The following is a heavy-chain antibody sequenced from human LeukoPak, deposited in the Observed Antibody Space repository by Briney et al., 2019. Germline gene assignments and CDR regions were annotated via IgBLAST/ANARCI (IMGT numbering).Heavy chain of an antibody. CDR1: GGFISDTSHY. V-gene: IGHV4-39*07. CDR2: FYKTGDT. Sequence: SETLSLTCNVVGGFISDTSHYWAWIRQPPGKGLEWIGTFYKTGDTYYEPSLKSRVTISGGTSQNHLSLRLTSVTAADTAVYYCARGYYHYYIDVWGKGTTVTVSS. J-gene: IGHJ6*03. CDR3: ARGYYHYYIDV.